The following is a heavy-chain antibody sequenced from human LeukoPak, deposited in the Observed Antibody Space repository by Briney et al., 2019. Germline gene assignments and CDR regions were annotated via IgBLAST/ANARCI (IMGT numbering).Heavy chain of an antibody. CDR2: ISYDGTKQ. CDR3: TRDADDFSPRYYFDY. D-gene: IGHD3-3*01. Sequence: GGSLRLSCAASGFTFSNYAMHWVRQAPGKGLEWVAIISYDGTKQFYADSVKGRFTISRDDSRNTLDLQMNSLRPEDTAVYYCTRDADDFSPRYYFDYWGQGTLVTVSS. V-gene: IGHV3-30*04. J-gene: IGHJ4*02. CDR1: GFTFSNYA.